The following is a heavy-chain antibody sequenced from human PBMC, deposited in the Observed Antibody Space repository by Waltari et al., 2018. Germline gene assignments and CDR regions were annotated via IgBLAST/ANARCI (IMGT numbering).Heavy chain of an antibody. CDR1: GGSISSYY. D-gene: IGHD2-2*01. CDR2: IYTSGST. V-gene: IGHV4-4*07. J-gene: IGHJ3*02. CDR3: ARGQDIVVVPAAIGSDAFDI. Sequence: QVQLQESGPGLVKPSETLSLTCTVSGGSISSYYWSWIRQPAGKGLEWIGRIYTSGSTNFNPSLKSRFTMSVDTSKNQFSLKLSSVTAADTAVYYCARGQDIVVVPAAIGSDAFDIWGQGTMVTVSS.